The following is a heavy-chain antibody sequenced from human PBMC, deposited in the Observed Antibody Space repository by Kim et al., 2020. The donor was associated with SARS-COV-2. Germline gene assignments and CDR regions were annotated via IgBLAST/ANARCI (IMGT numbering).Heavy chain of an antibody. CDR3: TSDRGVPVDC. CDR2: IKSKAVGGTT. V-gene: IGHV3-15*01. Sequence: GGSLRLSCAVSGFPFSDAWMSWVRQAPGKGLEWVGRIKSKAVGGTTDYAAPVKGRFTISRDDSENMLYLQMNTLKTEDTAVYYCTSDRGVPVDCWGQGTLVTVSS. CDR1: GFPFSDAW. J-gene: IGHJ4*02.